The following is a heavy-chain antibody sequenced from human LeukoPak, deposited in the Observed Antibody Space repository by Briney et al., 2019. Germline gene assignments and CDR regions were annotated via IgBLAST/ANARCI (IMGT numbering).Heavy chain of an antibody. CDR3: ARDRCSGASCYLFDY. CDR1: GYTFTGNY. J-gene: IGHJ4*02. CDR2: INPNSGGT. Sequence: GASVKVSCKASGYTFTGNYMHWVRQAPGQGLERMGWINPNSGGTNYAQKFQGRVTMTRDTSISTAYMELSGLRSDDTAVYYCARDRCSGASCYLFDYWGQGTLVTVSS. V-gene: IGHV1-2*02. D-gene: IGHD2-15*01.